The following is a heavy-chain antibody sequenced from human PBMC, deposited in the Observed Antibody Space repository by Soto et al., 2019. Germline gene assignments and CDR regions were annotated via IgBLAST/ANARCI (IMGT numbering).Heavy chain of an antibody. CDR1: GGSLSGYY. Sequence: PSETLSLTCAVYGGSLSGYYWSWIRQPPGKGLEWIGEINHSGSTNYNPSLKSRVTISVDTSKNQFSLKLSSVTAADTAVYYCARGGYYGSGRNGMDVWGQGTTVTVSS. J-gene: IGHJ6*02. D-gene: IGHD3-10*01. V-gene: IGHV4-34*01. CDR3: ARGGYYGSGRNGMDV. CDR2: INHSGST.